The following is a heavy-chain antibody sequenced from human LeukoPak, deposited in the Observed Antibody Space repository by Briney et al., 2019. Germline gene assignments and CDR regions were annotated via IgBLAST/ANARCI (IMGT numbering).Heavy chain of an antibody. D-gene: IGHD3-10*01. Sequence: SQTLSLTCAVSGGSISSGGYSWRWIRQPPGKGLEWIGYIYHSGSTYYNPSLKSRVTISVDRSKNQFSLKLSSVTAADTAVYYCARGGYGSGSYGRDNWFDPWGQGTLVTVSS. CDR2: IYHSGST. CDR3: ARGGYGSGSYGRDNWFDP. CDR1: GGSISSGGYS. V-gene: IGHV4-30-2*01. J-gene: IGHJ5*02.